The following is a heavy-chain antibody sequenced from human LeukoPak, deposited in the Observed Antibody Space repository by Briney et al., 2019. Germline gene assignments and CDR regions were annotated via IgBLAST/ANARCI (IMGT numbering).Heavy chain of an antibody. D-gene: IGHD3-16*01. V-gene: IGHV1-2*02. J-gene: IGHJ4*02. CDR3: ARDNDSRDPPHFDY. CDR1: GYTFTAYY. Sequence: ASVKVSCKASGYTFTAYYLHWVRQAPGQGLEWMGWINPNSGDTNYAQKFQGRVTMTRDTSISTAYMELSSLSSEDTAVYYCARDNDSRDPPHFDYWGQGTLVTVSS. CDR2: INPNSGDT.